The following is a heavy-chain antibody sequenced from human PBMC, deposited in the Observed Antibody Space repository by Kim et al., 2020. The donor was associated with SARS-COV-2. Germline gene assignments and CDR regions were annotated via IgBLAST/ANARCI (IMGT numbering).Heavy chain of an antibody. CDR2: ISGSGGST. V-gene: IGHV3-23*01. Sequence: GGSLRLSCAASGFTFSSYAMSWVRQAPGKGLEWVSAISGSGGSTYYADSVKGRFTISRDNSKNTLYLQMNSLRAEDTAVYYCAKSSNKIAAAGRYYYYYGMDVWGQGTTVTVSS. D-gene: IGHD6-13*01. CDR1: GFTFSSYA. CDR3: AKSSNKIAAAGRYYYYYGMDV. J-gene: IGHJ6*02.